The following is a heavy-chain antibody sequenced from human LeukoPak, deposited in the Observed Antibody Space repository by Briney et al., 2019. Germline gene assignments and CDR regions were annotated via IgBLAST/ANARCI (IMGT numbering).Heavy chain of an antibody. Sequence: ASVKVSCKASGYTFISYGISWVRQAPGQGLEWMGWISAYNGNTNYAQKLQGRVTMTTDTSTSTAYMELRSLRSDDTAVYYCARVRYYYDSSGYYPDFDYWGQGTLVTVSS. CDR2: ISAYNGNT. CDR3: ARVRYYYDSSGYYPDFDY. J-gene: IGHJ4*02. D-gene: IGHD3-22*01. CDR1: GYTFISYG. V-gene: IGHV1-18*01.